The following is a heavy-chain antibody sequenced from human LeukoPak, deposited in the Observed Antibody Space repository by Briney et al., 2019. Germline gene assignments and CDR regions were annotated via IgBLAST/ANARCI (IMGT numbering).Heavy chain of an antibody. D-gene: IGHD2-2*01. CDR3: ARAYHNWYFDL. J-gene: IGHJ2*01. V-gene: IGHV4-34*01. CDR1: GGSISSYY. Sequence: PSETLSLTCTVSGGSISSYYWSWIRQPPGKGLEWIGEINPSGSTHYNPSLKSRVTISIDTSKNQFSLRLTSVTAADTAVYYCARAYHNWYFDLWGRGTLVTVSS. CDR2: INPSGST.